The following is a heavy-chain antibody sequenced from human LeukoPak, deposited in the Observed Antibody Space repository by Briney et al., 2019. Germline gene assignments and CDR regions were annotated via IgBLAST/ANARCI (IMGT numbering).Heavy chain of an antibody. V-gene: IGHV3-7*01. Sequence: GGSLRLSCAASQFTFSTYWMSWLRQAPGKGLEWVANIKEDGSEKYYVDSVKGRFTISRDNAKNSLYLQMNSLRAEDTAVYYCARDTYDILTGYYKWAFDIWGQGTMVTVSS. CDR2: IKEDGSEK. CDR1: QFTFSTYW. J-gene: IGHJ3*02. CDR3: ARDTYDILTGYYKWAFDI. D-gene: IGHD3-9*01.